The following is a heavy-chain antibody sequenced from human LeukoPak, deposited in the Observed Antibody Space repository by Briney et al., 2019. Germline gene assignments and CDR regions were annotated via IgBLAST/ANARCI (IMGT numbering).Heavy chain of an antibody. J-gene: IGHJ5*02. CDR1: GGSISSSSYY. V-gene: IGHV4-39*07. CDR3: ARARYSSGWYDGYWFDP. CDR2: IYYSGST. Sequence: SETLSLTCTVSGGSISSSSYYWGWIRQPPGKGLEWIGSIYYSGSTNYNPSLKSRVTISVDTSKNQFSLKLSSVTAADTAVYYCARARYSSGWYDGYWFDPWGQGTLVTVSS. D-gene: IGHD6-19*01.